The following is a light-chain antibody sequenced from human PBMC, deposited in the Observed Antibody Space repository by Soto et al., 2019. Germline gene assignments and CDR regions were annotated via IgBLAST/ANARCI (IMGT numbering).Light chain of an antibody. J-gene: IGLJ2*01. V-gene: IGLV1-44*01. CDR1: SSNIGSNT. CDR2: SPN. CDR3: AAWDGSLNVVL. Sequence: QSALTQPPSASGTPGQRVAISCSGSSSNIGSNTVNWYQQLPGSAPQLLIYSPNQRPSGVPGRFSGSKSGTSASLAISGLQSEDEADYYCAAWDGSLNVVLFGGGTQLTVL.